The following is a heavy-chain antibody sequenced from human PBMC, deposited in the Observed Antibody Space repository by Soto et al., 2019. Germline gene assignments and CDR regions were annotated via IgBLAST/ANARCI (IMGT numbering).Heavy chain of an antibody. V-gene: IGHV4-34*01. Sequence: SETLSLTCAVYGGSFSGYYWSWIRQPPGKGLEWIGEINHSGSTNYNPSLKSRVTISVDTSKNQFSLKLSSVTAADTAVYYCARVNIVAADRPFDYWGQGTLVTVSS. J-gene: IGHJ4*02. CDR2: INHSGST. CDR3: ARVNIVAADRPFDY. D-gene: IGHD5-12*01. CDR1: GGSFSGYY.